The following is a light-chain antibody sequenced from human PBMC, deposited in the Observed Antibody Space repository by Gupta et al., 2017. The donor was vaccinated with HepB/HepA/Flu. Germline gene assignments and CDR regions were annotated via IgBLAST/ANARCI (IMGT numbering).Light chain of an antibody. Sequence: EFVLTQSPAALSLSPGERATLSCRSSQSVSNFLNWYQQRPGQAPRLLIYDTSNRATGVPARFSGSGSGTDFTLTISNLEPEDLAIYYCQQRDNWPPTFGRGTKVDIK. CDR2: DTS. CDR1: QSVSNF. CDR3: QQRDNWPPT. J-gene: IGKJ3*01. V-gene: IGKV3-11*01.